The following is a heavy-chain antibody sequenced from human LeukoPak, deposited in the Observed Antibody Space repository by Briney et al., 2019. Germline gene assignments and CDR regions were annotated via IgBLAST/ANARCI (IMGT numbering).Heavy chain of an antibody. V-gene: IGHV3-74*01. CDR2: INSDGSST. D-gene: IGHD3-3*01. CDR3: ASDPRGYYDFWSGYPPDV. Sequence: PGGSLRLSCAASGFTFSSYWMHWVRQAPGKGLVWVSRINSDGSSTSYADSVKGRFTISRENAKNTLYLQMNSLRAEDTAVYYCASDPRGYYDFWSGYPPDVWGKGTTVTVSS. J-gene: IGHJ6*04. CDR1: GFTFSSYW.